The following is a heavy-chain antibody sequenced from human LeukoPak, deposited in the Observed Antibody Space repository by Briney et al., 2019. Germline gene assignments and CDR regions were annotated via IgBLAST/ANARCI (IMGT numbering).Heavy chain of an antibody. CDR1: GYTFTGYY. CDR3: ASSRGYSYSLSFDY. V-gene: IGHV1-2*02. CDR2: INPNSGGT. D-gene: IGHD5-18*01. J-gene: IGHJ4*02. Sequence: ASAKVSCKASGYTFTGYYMHWVRQAPGQGLEWMGWINPNSGGTNYAQKFQGRVTMTRDTSSSTAYMELSRLRSDDTAVYYCASSRGYSYSLSFDYWGQGTLVTVSS.